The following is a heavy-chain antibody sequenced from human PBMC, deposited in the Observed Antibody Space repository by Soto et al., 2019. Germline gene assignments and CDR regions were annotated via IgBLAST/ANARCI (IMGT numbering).Heavy chain of an antibody. Sequence: PSEALSLTCTVSGGSISSGGYYWSWIRQHPGKGLEWIGYIYYSGSTYYNPSLKSRVTISVDTSKNQFSLKLSSVTAADTAVYYCARVYNWNYSLWGQGTLVTVSS. CDR2: IYYSGST. J-gene: IGHJ4*02. CDR3: ARVYNWNYSL. CDR1: GGSISSGGYY. D-gene: IGHD1-1*01. V-gene: IGHV4-31*03.